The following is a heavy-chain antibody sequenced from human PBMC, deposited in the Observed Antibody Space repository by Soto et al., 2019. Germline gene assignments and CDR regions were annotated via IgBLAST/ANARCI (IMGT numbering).Heavy chain of an antibody. CDR1: GGSISSYY. J-gene: IGHJ4*02. CDR3: ARHYGGGNYPLDY. Sequence: QVQLQESGPGLVKPSETLSLTCTVSGGSISSYYWSWIRQPPGKGLEWIGYIYYSGRTNYNPSLKSRVXXPXDXXKDEFSLKLTSVTAADTAVYYCARHYGGGNYPLDYWGRGTVVTVSS. CDR2: IYYSGRT. V-gene: IGHV4-59*08. D-gene: IGHD3-10*01.